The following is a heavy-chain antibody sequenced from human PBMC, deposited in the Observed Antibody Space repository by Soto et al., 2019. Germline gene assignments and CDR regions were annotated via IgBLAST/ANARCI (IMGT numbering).Heavy chain of an antibody. Sequence: ASVKVSCKASGYMFTKSAMHWVRQAPGQRLEWMGWISGDSGNTKYSPKLQDRVTITRDTSASTAYMELSSLRSEDTALYYCARGIAARPYWFDPWGQGTLVTVSS. CDR2: ISGDSGNT. CDR3: ARGIAARPYWFDP. CDR1: GYMFTKSA. V-gene: IGHV1-3*01. D-gene: IGHD6-6*01. J-gene: IGHJ5*02.